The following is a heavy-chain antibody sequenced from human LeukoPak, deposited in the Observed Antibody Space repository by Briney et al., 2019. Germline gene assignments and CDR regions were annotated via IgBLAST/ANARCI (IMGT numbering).Heavy chain of an antibody. CDR1: GGSISSYY. J-gene: IGHJ4*02. CDR2: IYTSGNT. D-gene: IGHD6-13*01. Sequence: SETLSLTCTVSGGSISSYYWSWIRLPPGKGLEWIGYIYTSGNTNYNPSLKSRVTISVDTSKNQFPLRLSSATAADAAVYYCARRRAAAGYFDYWGQGTLVTVSS. CDR3: ARRRAAAGYFDY. V-gene: IGHV4-4*09.